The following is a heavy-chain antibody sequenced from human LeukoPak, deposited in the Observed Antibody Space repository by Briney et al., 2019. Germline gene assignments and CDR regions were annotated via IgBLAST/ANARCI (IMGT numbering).Heavy chain of an antibody. CDR2: ISYDGSEK. CDR3: ARDLANSYLCDY. D-gene: IGHD1/OR15-1a*01. V-gene: IGHV3-30-3*01. CDR1: GLTFSQYS. Sequence: GSSLRLSCAASGLTFSQYSMQWVRQAPDKGLEWVAVISYDGSEKSYGDSVKGRFTVSRDNSKNTLYLQMNSLRAEDTAVYSCARDLANSYLCDYWGQGTLVSVSS. J-gene: IGHJ4*02.